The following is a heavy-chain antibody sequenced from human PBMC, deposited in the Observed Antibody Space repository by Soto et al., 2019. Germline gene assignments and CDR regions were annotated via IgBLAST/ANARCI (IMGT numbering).Heavy chain of an antibody. CDR3: AKADTDSLLWFGELLTRVNYYGMDV. D-gene: IGHD3-10*01. J-gene: IGHJ6*02. Sequence: PGGSLRLSCAAFGFTFSSYAMSWIRQAPGKGLEWVSAISGSGGSTYYADSVKGRFTISRDNSKNTLYLQMNSLRAEDTAVYYCAKADTDSLLWFGELLTRVNYYGMDVWGQGTTVTVSS. CDR1: GFTFSSYA. CDR2: ISGSGGST. V-gene: IGHV3-23*01.